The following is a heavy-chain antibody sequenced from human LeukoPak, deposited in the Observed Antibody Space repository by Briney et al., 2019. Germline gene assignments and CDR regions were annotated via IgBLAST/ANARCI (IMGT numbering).Heavy chain of an antibody. CDR1: GYSISSGYY. Sequence: PSETLSLTCAVSGYSISSGYYWGWIRQPPGKGLEWIGSIYHSGSTYYNPSLKSRVTISVDTSKNQFSLKLSSVTAADTAVYYCARHGTDYYDSSGYSRRSRYYYYMDVWGKGTTVTVSS. D-gene: IGHD3-22*01. CDR3: ARHGTDYYDSSGYSRRSRYYYYMDV. CDR2: IYHSGST. J-gene: IGHJ6*03. V-gene: IGHV4-38-2*01.